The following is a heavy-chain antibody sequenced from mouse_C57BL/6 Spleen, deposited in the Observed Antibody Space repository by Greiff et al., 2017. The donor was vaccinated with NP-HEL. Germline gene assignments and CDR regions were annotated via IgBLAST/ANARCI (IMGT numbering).Heavy chain of an antibody. Sequence: QVHVKQSGPGLVQPSQSLSITCTVSGFSLTSYGVHWVRQSPGKGLEWLGVIWRGGSTDYNAAFMSRLSITKDNSKSQVFFKMNSLQADDTAIYYCAKKRGDPPGWLAYWGQGTLVTVSA. D-gene: IGHD2-13*01. CDR1: GFSLTSYG. V-gene: IGHV2-5*01. CDR2: IWRGGST. J-gene: IGHJ3*01. CDR3: AKKRGDPPGWLAY.